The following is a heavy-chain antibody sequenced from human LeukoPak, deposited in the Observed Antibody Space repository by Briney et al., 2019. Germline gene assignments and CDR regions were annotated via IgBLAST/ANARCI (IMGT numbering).Heavy chain of an antibody. CDR1: GFTFSSYA. Sequence: PGGSLRLSCAASGFTFSSYAMSWVRQAPGEGLEWVSAISGSGGSTYYADSVKGRFTISRDNSKNTLYLQMNSLRAEDTAVYYCAKVGYDFWSGYWVDYWGQGTLVTVSS. CDR3: AKVGYDFWSGYWVDY. V-gene: IGHV3-23*01. J-gene: IGHJ4*02. D-gene: IGHD3-3*01. CDR2: ISGSGGST.